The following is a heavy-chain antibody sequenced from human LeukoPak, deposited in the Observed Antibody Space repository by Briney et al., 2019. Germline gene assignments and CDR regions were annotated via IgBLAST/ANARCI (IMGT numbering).Heavy chain of an antibody. CDR3: ARDDGWDIVVVPAADKCDY. Sequence: ASVKVSCKTSGYTFTGYYMHWVRQAPGQGLEWMGWINPNSGGTNYAQKLQGRVTMTTDTSTSTAYMELRSLRSDDTAVYYCARDDGWDIVVVPAADKCDYWGQGTLVTVSS. CDR1: GYTFTGYY. J-gene: IGHJ4*02. D-gene: IGHD2-2*01. V-gene: IGHV1-2*02. CDR2: INPNSGGT.